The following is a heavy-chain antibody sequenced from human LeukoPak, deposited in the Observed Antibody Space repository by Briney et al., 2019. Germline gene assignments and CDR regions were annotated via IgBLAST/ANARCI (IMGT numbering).Heavy chain of an antibody. D-gene: IGHD4-11*01. V-gene: IGHV3-21*01. J-gene: IGHJ5*02. CDR1: GFTFSSYS. CDR2: ISSSSSYI. Sequence: PGGSLRLSCAASGFTFSSYSMNWVRQAPGKGLEWVSSISSSSSYIYYADSVKGRFTMSRDNGKNSLYLQMNSLRAEDTAVYYCARYPRCGMTTAWFDPWGQGTLVTVSS. CDR3: ARYPRCGMTTAWFDP.